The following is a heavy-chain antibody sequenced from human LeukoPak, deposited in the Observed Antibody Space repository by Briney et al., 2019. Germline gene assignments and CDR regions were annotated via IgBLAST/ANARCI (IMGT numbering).Heavy chain of an antibody. V-gene: IGHV1-2*02. Sequence: ASVKVSCKASGYTFTDYFIHWVRQAPGQGLEWMGWINPNIGDASYAQKFQDRVTMTRDRSINTAYVELSRLTSDDTAVYYCARMALDGSDSIGFDSWGQGTLVTVSS. CDR1: GYTFTDYF. D-gene: IGHD2-21*02. CDR2: INPNIGDA. J-gene: IGHJ5*01. CDR3: ARMALDGSDSIGFDS.